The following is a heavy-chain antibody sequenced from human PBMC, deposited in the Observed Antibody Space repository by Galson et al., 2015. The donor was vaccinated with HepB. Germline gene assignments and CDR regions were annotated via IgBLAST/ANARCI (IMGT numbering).Heavy chain of an antibody. V-gene: IGHV3-48*01. J-gene: IGHJ4*02. Sequence: SLRLSCAASGFTFSNYNMNWVRQAPGKGLEWVSYISSGSNTIYYADSVKGRFTISRDNGKNSLYLQMNSLRAEDTAVYYCARNFDFWGQGTLVTVSS. CDR1: GFTFSNYN. CDR2: ISSGSNTI. CDR3: ARNFDF.